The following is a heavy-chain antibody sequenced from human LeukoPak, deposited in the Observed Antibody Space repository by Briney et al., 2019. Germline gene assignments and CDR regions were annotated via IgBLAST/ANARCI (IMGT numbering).Heavy chain of an antibody. CDR3: ARDSSMDCSSTSWCPPIDYYGMDV. D-gene: IGHD2-2*01. CDR1: GFTFSRYR. Sequence: GGSLRLSCAASGFTFSRYRMNCVRPPPGKGLEWVSSISNSSSYIYYAHSAQGRFTISRDNAKHSLYLQMNSLRAEDTAVYYCARDSSMDCSSTSWCPPIDYYGMDVWGKGTTVTVSS. CDR2: ISNSSSYI. V-gene: IGHV3-21*01. J-gene: IGHJ6*04.